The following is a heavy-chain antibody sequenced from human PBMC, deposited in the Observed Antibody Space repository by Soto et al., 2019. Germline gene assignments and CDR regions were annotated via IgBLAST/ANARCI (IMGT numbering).Heavy chain of an antibody. V-gene: IGHV3-74*01. J-gene: IGHJ6*02. CDR3: ARSTPWSYYYDSGGMDV. CDR2: INTDGSST. Sequence: TGGSLRLSCAASGFTFSTYWMHWVRQAPGKGLVWVSRINTDGSSTSYADSVKGRFTISRDNAKNTLYLQMNSLRAEDTAVYYCARSTPWSYYYDSGGMDVWGQGTTVTVSS. CDR1: GFTFSTYW. D-gene: IGHD3-22*01.